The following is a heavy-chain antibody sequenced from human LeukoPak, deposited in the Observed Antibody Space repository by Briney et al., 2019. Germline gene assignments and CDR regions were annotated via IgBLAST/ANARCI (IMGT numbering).Heavy chain of an antibody. D-gene: IGHD3-3*01. CDR1: GYTFTSYG. CDR3: ARGYYDFWSGYLDY. CDR2: ISAYNGNT. J-gene: IGHJ4*02. Sequence: ASVKVSCKASGYTFTSYGISWVRQAPGQGLEWMGWISAYNGNTNYAQKLQGRVTMTTDTSTSTAYMELRSLRPDDTAVYYCARGYYDFWSGYLDYWGQGTLVTVSP. V-gene: IGHV1-18*01.